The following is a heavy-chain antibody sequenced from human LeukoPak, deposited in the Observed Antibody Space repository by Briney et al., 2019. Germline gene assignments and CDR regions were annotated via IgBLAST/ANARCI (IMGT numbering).Heavy chain of an antibody. V-gene: IGHV3-20*01. CDR3: ARHGIGSSWPPYYLDY. Sequence: PGGSLRLSCAASGFTFSSYWMSWVRQAPGKGLEWVSGINWNGGSTGYADSVKGRFTISRDNAKNSLYLQMSSLRAEDTALFHCARHGIGSSWPPYYLDYWGQGTLVTVSS. J-gene: IGHJ4*02. CDR2: INWNGGST. CDR1: GFTFSSYW. D-gene: IGHD6-13*01.